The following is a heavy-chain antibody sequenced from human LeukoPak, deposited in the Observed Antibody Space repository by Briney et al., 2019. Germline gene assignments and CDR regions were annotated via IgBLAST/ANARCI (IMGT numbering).Heavy chain of an antibody. J-gene: IGHJ4*02. V-gene: IGHV3-30-3*01. CDR2: ISYDGSNK. CDR3: ARDPDSDYYDSSGFFDY. CDR1: GFTFSSYA. Sequence: PGGSLRLSCAASGFTFSSYAMHWVRQAPGKGLEWVAVISYDGSNKYYADSVKGRFTISRDNSKNTLYLQMNSLRAEDTAVYYCARDPDSDYYDSSGFFDYWGQGTLVTVSS. D-gene: IGHD3-22*01.